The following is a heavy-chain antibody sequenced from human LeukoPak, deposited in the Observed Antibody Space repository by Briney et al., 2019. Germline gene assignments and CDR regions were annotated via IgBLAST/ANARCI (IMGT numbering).Heavy chain of an antibody. V-gene: IGHV3-21*04. CDR2: IYSSTSFI. J-gene: IGHJ3*02. CDR1: GFTITTYS. D-gene: IGHD3-10*01. Sequence: GGSLRLSCAASGFTITTYSTSWVRQAPGKGLEWVSSIYSSTSFIYYADSVKGRFTISRDNAKNSLYLEMNSLRAEDTAVYYCARGMGAVPRTFDIWGQGTMVTVSS. CDR3: ARGMGAVPRTFDI.